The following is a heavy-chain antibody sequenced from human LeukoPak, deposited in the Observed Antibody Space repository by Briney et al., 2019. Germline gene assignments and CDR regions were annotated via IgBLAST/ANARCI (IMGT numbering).Heavy chain of an antibody. CDR2: IPLDGSNQ. D-gene: IGHD5-18*01. CDR1: RFSFSSFG. Sequence: RRSLRLSCAPSRFSFSSFGMHWVRQAPGEGRGWVADIPLDGSNQSYADSVKGRFPIPRDNSKTTLYLQMNSLRAEATAVYYCAKSIRRGYSYGDWFDTCGEGTLVTVSS. CDR3: AKSIRRGYSYGDWFDT. J-gene: IGHJ5*02. V-gene: IGHV3-30*18.